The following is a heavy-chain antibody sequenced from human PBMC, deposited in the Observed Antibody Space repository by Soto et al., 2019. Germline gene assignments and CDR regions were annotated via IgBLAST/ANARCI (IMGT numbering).Heavy chain of an antibody. CDR3: ASAAVTGTAGLDF. CDR1: GYTFSGSY. CDR2: INPNSGGT. D-gene: IGHD6-19*01. J-gene: IGHJ4*02. Sequence: ASVKVSCKASGYTFSGSYMHWVRQAPGQGLEWMGWINPNSGGTKSAEKFQGRVTMTRDTSISTAYMELSRLTSDDTAVYYCASAAVTGTAGLDFWGQGTQVTVS. V-gene: IGHV1-2*02.